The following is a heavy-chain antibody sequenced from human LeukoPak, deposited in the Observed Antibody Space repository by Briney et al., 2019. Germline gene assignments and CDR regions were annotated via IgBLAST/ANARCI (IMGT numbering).Heavy chain of an antibody. V-gene: IGHV1-18*01. Sequence: ASVKVSCKASGYTFTGYGISWVRQAPGQGLEWMGWISAYNGNTNYAQKLQGRVTMTTDTSTSTAYMELRSLRSDDTAVYYCAREGYCSGGSCYLDAFDIWGQGTMVTVSS. CDR1: GYTFTGYG. CDR2: ISAYNGNT. J-gene: IGHJ3*02. D-gene: IGHD2-15*01. CDR3: AREGYCSGGSCYLDAFDI.